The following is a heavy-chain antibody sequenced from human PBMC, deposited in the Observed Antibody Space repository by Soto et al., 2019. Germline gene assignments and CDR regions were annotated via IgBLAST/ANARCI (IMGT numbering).Heavy chain of an antibody. J-gene: IGHJ4*02. V-gene: IGHV3-23*01. D-gene: IGHD1-20*01. Sequence: SLRLSCAASGFNVGAFAVNWVRQAPGKGLEWVSGISVSDAFIYYADSVRGRFSISRDASENILYLQMNSLRVDDTALYYCTRETVAGITGLDYWGPGTLVTV. CDR2: ISVSDAFI. CDR3: TRETVAGITGLDY. CDR1: GFNVGAFA.